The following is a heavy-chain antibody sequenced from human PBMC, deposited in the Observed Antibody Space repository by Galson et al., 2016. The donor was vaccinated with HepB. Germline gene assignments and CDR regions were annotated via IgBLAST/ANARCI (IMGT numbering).Heavy chain of an antibody. J-gene: IGHJ4*02. Sequence: SCKAPGYTFTNDYMHWVRQAPGQGLEWMGRIILSDGTTIHAQKFQGRVTMTRDISKSAVFLEMSSLGSDDTALYYCARDNGHLSFDYWGQRPLVTASS. V-gene: IGHV1-46*01. D-gene: IGHD2-8*01. CDR1: GYTFTNDY. CDR2: IILSDGTT. CDR3: ARDNGHLSFDY.